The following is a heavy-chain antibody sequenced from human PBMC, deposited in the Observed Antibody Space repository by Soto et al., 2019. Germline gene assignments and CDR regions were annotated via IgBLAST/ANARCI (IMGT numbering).Heavy chain of an antibody. CDR1: GFTLTTYA. D-gene: IGHD1-1*01. Sequence: VGSLRLSCAVSGFTLTTYAMTWVRQAPGKGLELVSLISGGGTRTYIADSVKGRFTISRDNSKNTLYLQMNSLRVEDTAVYYWAKDLRDMEPVQRAPIHWGQGTLVTVS. CDR3: AKDLRDMEPVQRAPIH. V-gene: IGHV3-23*01. CDR2: ISGGGTRT. J-gene: IGHJ4*02.